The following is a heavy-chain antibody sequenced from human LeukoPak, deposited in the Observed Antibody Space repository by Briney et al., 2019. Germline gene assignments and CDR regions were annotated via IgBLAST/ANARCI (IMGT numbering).Heavy chain of an antibody. J-gene: IGHJ4*02. Sequence: GGSLRLSCAASGFTFSSYWMSWVRQAPGKGLEWVANIKQDGSEKYYVDSVKGRFTISRENAKNSLYLQMNSLRAEDTAVYYCARDGYDSSGYYPYYFDYWGQGTLVTVSS. CDR1: GFTFSSYW. V-gene: IGHV3-7*05. CDR3: ARDGYDSSGYYPYYFDY. CDR2: IKQDGSEK. D-gene: IGHD3-22*01.